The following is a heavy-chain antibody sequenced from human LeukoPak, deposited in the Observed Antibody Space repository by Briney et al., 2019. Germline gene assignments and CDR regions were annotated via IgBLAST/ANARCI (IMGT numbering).Heavy chain of an antibody. V-gene: IGHV4-39*01. J-gene: IGHJ5*02. CDR1: GGSISSYSYY. CDR3: ARHFGGYGDYGGFDP. CDR2: IYYSGST. Sequence: PSETLSLTCTVSGGSISSYSYYWGWIRQPPGKGLEWSGSIYYSGSTYYNPSLKSRVTISVDTSKNQFSLKLSSVTAADTAVYYCARHFGGYGDYGGFDPWGQGTLVTVSS. D-gene: IGHD4-17*01.